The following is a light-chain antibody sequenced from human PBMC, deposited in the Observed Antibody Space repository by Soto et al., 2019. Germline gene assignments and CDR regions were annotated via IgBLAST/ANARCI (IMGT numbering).Light chain of an antibody. J-gene: IGKJ1*01. Sequence: EIVMTQSPATLSVSPGERATLSCRASQSVSSNLAWYQQKPGQAPRLLIYGASTRATGIPARFSGSGSGTEFTLTLSSLQAEDFACYFCQQYNNWPPDRTFGQGTKVEIK. CDR1: QSVSSN. V-gene: IGKV3-15*01. CDR2: GAS. CDR3: QQYNNWPPDRT.